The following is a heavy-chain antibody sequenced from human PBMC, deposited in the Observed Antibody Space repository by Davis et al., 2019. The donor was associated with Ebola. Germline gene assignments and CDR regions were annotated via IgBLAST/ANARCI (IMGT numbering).Heavy chain of an antibody. CDR1: GYTFTSND. J-gene: IGHJ2*01. Sequence: ASVKVSCKASGYTFTSNDINWVRQATGQGLEWMGWMNPDSGNTGYASKFQGRVTMTRDNSISTAYMELSSLRSEDTAVYYCARPIQKRCSPGCFDLWGRGTLVTVSS. CDR2: MNPDSGNT. D-gene: IGHD1-1*01. V-gene: IGHV1-8*01. CDR3: ARPIQKRCSPGCFDL.